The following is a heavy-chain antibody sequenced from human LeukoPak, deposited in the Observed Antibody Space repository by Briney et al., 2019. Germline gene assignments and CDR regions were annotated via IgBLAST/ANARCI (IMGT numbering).Heavy chain of an antibody. V-gene: IGHV1-69*13. CDR3: ARAKIVVVPAAIYDWFDP. J-gene: IGHJ5*02. CDR2: IIPIFGTA. CDR1: GGTFSSYA. D-gene: IGHD2-2*01. Sequence: SVKVSCKASGGTFSSYAISWVRQAPGQGLEWMGGIIPIFGTANYAQKFQGRVTITADESTSTAYMELSSLRSEDTAVYYCARAKIVVVPAAIYDWFDPWGQGTLVTVSS.